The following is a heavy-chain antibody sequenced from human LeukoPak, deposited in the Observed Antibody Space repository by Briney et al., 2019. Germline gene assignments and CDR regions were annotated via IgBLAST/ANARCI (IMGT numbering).Heavy chain of an antibody. CDR2: INPNAGDT. Sequence: ASVKISCKASGYTFTTYYLHWVRQAPGQGLEWMGIINPNAGDTGYARKFLGRVTMTRDTSTSTAYMELRSLRSDDTAVYYCAREPPYYYDSSGYYGNWFDPWGQGTLDTVSS. D-gene: IGHD3-22*01. CDR1: GYTFTTYY. V-gene: IGHV1-46*01. J-gene: IGHJ5*02. CDR3: AREPPYYYDSSGYYGNWFDP.